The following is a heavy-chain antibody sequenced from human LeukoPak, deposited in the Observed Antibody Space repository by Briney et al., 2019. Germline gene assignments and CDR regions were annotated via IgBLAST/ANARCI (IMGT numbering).Heavy chain of an antibody. CDR1: GFTVSSYW. CDR2: INSDGSST. CDR3: ARGYCRGGSCYSGDAFDI. D-gene: IGHD2-15*01. J-gene: IGHJ3*02. Sequence: GGSLRLSCAASGFTVSSYWMHWVRQAPGKGLVWVSRINSDGSSTSYADSVKGRFTISRDNAKNTLYLQMNSLRAEDTAVYYCARGYCRGGSCYSGDAFDIWGQGTMVTVSS. V-gene: IGHV3-74*01.